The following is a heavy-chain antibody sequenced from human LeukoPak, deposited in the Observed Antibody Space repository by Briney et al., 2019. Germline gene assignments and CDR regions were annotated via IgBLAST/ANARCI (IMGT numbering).Heavy chain of an antibody. CDR2: IIPILGIA. J-gene: IGHJ4*02. Sequence: GASVMVSCKASGGTFSSYAISWVRQAPGQGLEWMGRIIPILGIANYAQKFQGRVTITADKSTSTAYMELSSLRSEDTAVYYCARESRYNWNDRSGIWGQGTLVTVSS. D-gene: IGHD1-20*01. V-gene: IGHV1-69*04. CDR1: GGTFSSYA. CDR3: ARESRYNWNDRSGI.